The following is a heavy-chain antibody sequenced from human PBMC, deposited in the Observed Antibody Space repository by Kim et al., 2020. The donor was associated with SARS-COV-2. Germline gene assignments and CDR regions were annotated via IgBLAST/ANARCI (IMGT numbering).Heavy chain of an antibody. J-gene: IGHJ4*02. V-gene: IGHV3-30*02. Sequence: VKGRFTISRDKSKHTLYLQMNSLRAEDTAVYYCAKDGQQLVVAHAYYFDYWGQGTLVTVSS. D-gene: IGHD6-13*01. CDR3: AKDGQQLVVAHAYYFDY.